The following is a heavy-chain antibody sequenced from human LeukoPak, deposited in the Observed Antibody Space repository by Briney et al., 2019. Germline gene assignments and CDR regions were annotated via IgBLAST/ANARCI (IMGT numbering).Heavy chain of an antibody. D-gene: IGHD2-2*01. CDR1: GGSISSHY. CDR3: ARVSTRQGCNWSDP. J-gene: IGHJ5*02. Sequence: SETLSLTCTVSGGSISSHYWSWIRQPPGKGLEWIGYIYYSGSTNYNPSLKSRVTISVDTSKNQFSLKLSSVTAADTAVYYCARVSTRQGCNWSDPWGQGTLVTVSS. V-gene: IGHV4-59*11. CDR2: IYYSGST.